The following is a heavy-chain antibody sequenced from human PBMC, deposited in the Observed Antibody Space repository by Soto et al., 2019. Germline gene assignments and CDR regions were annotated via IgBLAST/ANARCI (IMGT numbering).Heavy chain of an antibody. CDR2: VDPCDSQT. CDR1: GYIFAGYL. J-gene: IGHJ5*02. Sequence: GEALKISCNGSGYIFAGYLITGVRQMPGKGLAWMGWVDPCDSQTYYSPSFRGHGTISAAKSINTVFLQWSSLGASDPAMYYCARQTFDSDSGRKSQRCSVSSGQGPLGTGS. CDR3: ARQTFDSDSGRKSQRCSVS. D-gene: IGHD3-22*01. V-gene: IGHV5-10-1*01.